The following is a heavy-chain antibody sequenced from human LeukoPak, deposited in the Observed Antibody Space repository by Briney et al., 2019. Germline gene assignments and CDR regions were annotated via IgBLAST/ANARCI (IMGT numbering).Heavy chain of an antibody. J-gene: IGHJ6*03. Sequence: SETLSLTCTVSGGSISSYYWSWIRQPPGKGLEWIGYIYYSGSTNYNPSLKSRVTISVDTSKNQFSLKLSSVTAADTAVYYCARDQRMVYAPYYYYYMDVWGKGTSVTVSS. V-gene: IGHV4-59*01. D-gene: IGHD2-8*01. CDR1: GGSISSYY. CDR3: ARDQRMVYAPYYYYYMDV. CDR2: IYYSGST.